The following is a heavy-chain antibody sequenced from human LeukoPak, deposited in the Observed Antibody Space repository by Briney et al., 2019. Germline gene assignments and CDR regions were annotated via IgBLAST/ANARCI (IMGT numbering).Heavy chain of an antibody. Sequence: SETLSLTCTVSGDSISSYYWSWIPQPPGKGLEWIGYIYYSGGTDYNPSLKSRVTISVDTSKNQFSLKVRSVTAADTAVYYCARHVTISGPYDASDIWGQGTMVTVSP. D-gene: IGHD5-24*01. V-gene: IGHV4-59*08. CDR2: IYYSGGT. CDR1: GDSISSYY. J-gene: IGHJ3*02. CDR3: ARHVTISGPYDASDI.